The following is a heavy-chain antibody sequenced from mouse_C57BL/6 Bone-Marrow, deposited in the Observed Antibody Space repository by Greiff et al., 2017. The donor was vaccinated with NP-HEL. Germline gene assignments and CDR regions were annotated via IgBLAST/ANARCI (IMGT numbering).Heavy chain of an antibody. CDR1: GFTFSDYG. J-gene: IGHJ4*01. CDR3: AKPGYTSTGDAMDY. V-gene: IGHV5-17*01. CDR2: ISSGSSTI. D-gene: IGHD5-1-1*01. Sequence: EVKLVESGGGLVKPGGSLKLSCAASGFTFSDYGMHWVRQAPEKGLEWVAYISSGSSTIYYADTVKGRFTISRDNAKNTLFLQMTSLRSEDTAMYYCAKPGYTSTGDAMDYWGQGTSVTVSS.